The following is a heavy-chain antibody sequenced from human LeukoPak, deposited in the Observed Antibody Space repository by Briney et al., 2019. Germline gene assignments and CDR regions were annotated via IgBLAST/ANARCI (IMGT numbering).Heavy chain of an antibody. D-gene: IGHD3-10*01. Sequence: ASVKVSCKASGYTFTGYYMHWVRQAPGQGLEWMGWINPNSGGTNYAQKFQGRVTMTRDTSTSTVYMELSSLRSEDTAVYYCARDRAHYYGSGGYYFDYWGQGTLVTVSS. CDR1: GYTFTGYY. J-gene: IGHJ4*02. V-gene: IGHV1-2*02. CDR3: ARDRAHYYGSGGYYFDY. CDR2: INPNSGGT.